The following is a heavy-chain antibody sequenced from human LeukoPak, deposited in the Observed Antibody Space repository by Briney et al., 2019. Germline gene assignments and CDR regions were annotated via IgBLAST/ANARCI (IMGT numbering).Heavy chain of an antibody. CDR3: AKGRYCSDVSCYSPWYFDH. J-gene: IGHJ4*02. CDR1: GFTFSNYD. V-gene: IGHV3-23*01. Sequence: PGGSLRLSCAASGFTFSNYDMSWVRQAPGKGLEWVSAISADGGDTYYADSVKGRFTVSRDNSKNTLYLQLNSLRAEDTAVYYCAKGRYCSDVSCYSPWYFDHWGQGTLVTVSS. D-gene: IGHD2-15*01. CDR2: ISADGGDT.